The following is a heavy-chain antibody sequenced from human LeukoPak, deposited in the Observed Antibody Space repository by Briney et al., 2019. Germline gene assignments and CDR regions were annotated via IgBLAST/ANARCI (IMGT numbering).Heavy chain of an antibody. Sequence: VASVKVSCKASGGTFSSYAISWVRQAPGQGLEWMGGIIPIFGTANYAQKFQGRATITADESTSTAYMELSSLRSEDTAVYYCARNPYAMVARFDYWGQGTLVTVSS. CDR3: ARNPYAMVARFDY. CDR2: IIPIFGTA. CDR1: GGTFSSYA. D-gene: IGHD5-18*01. V-gene: IGHV1-69*13. J-gene: IGHJ4*02.